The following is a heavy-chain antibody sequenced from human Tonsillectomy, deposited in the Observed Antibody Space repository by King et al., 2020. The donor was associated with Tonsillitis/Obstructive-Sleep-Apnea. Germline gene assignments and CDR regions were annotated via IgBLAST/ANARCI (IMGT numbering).Heavy chain of an antibody. CDR1: GFTFGDYA. Sequence: VQLVESGGGLVQPGRSLTLSCTASGFTFGDYAMTWFRQAPGKGREWVGFIRSNTYGGTTEYAASVKGRFTISRDDSRSIAYLQMNSLKTEDTAVYYCTRVGLMTTVNYFDYWGQGTLVTVSS. J-gene: IGHJ4*02. CDR3: TRVGLMTTVNYFDY. V-gene: IGHV3-49*03. D-gene: IGHD4-11*01. CDR2: IRSNTYGGTT.